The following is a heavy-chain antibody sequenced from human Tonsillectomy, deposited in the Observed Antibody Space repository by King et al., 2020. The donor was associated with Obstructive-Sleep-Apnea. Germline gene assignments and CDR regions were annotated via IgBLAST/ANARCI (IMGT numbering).Heavy chain of an antibody. V-gene: IGHV3-48*01. Sequence: VQLVQSGGGLVQPGGSLRLSCAASGITFSSYSMNWVRQAPGKGREGVSYISISTRTIYYEDSVKGRLPISRDKVKNSLCLQMNILSAEDTAVYYCATGGPDAFDFWGRGTMVTVSS. D-gene: IGHD3-16*01. CDR2: ISISTRTI. J-gene: IGHJ3*01. CDR3: ATGGPDAFDF. CDR1: GITFSSYS.